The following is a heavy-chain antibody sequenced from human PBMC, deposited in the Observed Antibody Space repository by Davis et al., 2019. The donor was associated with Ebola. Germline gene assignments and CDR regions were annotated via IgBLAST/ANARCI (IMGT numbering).Heavy chain of an antibody. CDR2: ISWNSDNI. CDR3: AKDTSAGARRYDMDV. CDR1: GFTFDDYA. V-gene: IGHV3-9*01. D-gene: IGHD1-26*01. J-gene: IGHJ6*02. Sequence: SPKIPCAASGFTFDDYAMHWVRQAPGKGLEWVSVISWNSDNIDYADSVKGRFTISRDNAKNSLYLQMNSLRPEDTALYYCAKDTSAGARRYDMDVWGPGTTVTVSS.